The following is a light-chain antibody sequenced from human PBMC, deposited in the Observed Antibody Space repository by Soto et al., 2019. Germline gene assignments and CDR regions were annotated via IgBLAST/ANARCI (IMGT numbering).Light chain of an antibody. V-gene: IGKV1-5*01. Sequence: DIQMTQSPSTLSASVGDRVTITCRASQSIRTWLAWYQQKPGKAPKLLIYDASSLKSGVPSRFSGGGSGTEFTLTISSLQPDDCTTYYCQQYNTNPWTFGQGTKVDIK. J-gene: IGKJ1*01. CDR2: DAS. CDR3: QQYNTNPWT. CDR1: QSIRTW.